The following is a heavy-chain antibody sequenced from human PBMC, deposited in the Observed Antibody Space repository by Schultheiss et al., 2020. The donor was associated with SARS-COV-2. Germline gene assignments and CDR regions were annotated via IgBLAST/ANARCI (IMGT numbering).Heavy chain of an antibody. J-gene: IGHJ3*02. Sequence: SGPTLVKPTQTLTLTCTFSGFSLSTSGVGVGWIRQPPGKALEWLALIYWNDDKRYSPSLKTRLTISKDTSKNQVVLTMTNMDPVDTATYYCARILAAGAFDIWCQGTMVTDSS. V-gene: IGHV2-5*01. CDR3: ARILAAGAFDI. CDR2: IYWNDDK. D-gene: IGHD2-8*02. CDR1: GFSLSTSGVG.